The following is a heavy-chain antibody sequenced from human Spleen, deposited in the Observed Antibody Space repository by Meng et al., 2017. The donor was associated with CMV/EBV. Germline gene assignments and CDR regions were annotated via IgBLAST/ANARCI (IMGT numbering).Heavy chain of an antibody. CDR2: ISTTSNYI. CDR3: ARVVVDPYYYGMDV. V-gene: IGHV3-21*01. CDR1: GFTFSSYS. Sequence: GESLKISXXTSGFTFSSYSMSWVRQAPGKGLEWVSSISTTSNYIYYADSVRGRFTISRDNAKNSLYLQMNSLRAEDTAVYYCARVVVDPYYYGMDVWGQGTTVTVSS. J-gene: IGHJ6*02. D-gene: IGHD2-15*01.